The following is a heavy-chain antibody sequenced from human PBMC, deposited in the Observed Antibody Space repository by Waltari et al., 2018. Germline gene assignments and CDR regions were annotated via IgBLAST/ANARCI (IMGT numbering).Heavy chain of an antibody. CDR2: TYYSGST. D-gene: IGHD6-19*01. CDR1: GGSISSHS. J-gene: IGHJ4*02. V-gene: IGHV4-59*11. Sequence: QVQLQESGPGLVKPSETLSLTCTVSGGSISSHSWSWIRQPPGKGLEWIGYTYYSGSTNYNPSLKSRVTISVDTSKNQFSLKLSSVTAADTAVYYCARDSTAVAGTIAFDYWGQGTLVTVSS. CDR3: ARDSTAVAGTIAFDY.